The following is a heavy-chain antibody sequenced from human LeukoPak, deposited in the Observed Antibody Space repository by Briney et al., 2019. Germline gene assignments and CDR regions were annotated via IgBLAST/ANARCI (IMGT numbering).Heavy chain of an antibody. CDR3: ARVGGWGVQLWFRSNYYFDY. J-gene: IGHJ4*02. CDR1: GFTFSSYA. CDR2: IYYSGST. Sequence: GSLRLSCAASGFTFSSYAMSWIRQPPGKGLEWIGYIYYSGSTNYNPSLKSRVTISVDTSKNQFSLKLSSVTAADTAVYYCARVGGWGVQLWFRSNYYFDYWGQGTLVTVSS. V-gene: IGHV4-59*01. D-gene: IGHD5-18*01.